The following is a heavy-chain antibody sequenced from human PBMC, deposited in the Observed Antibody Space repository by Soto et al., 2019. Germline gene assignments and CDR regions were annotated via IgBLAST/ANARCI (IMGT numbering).Heavy chain of an antibody. V-gene: IGHV1-3*05. D-gene: IGHD1-1*01. CDR3: ASNQIPLEPYGMDV. J-gene: IGHJ6*02. CDR1: GYTFTSYA. CDR2: INAGNGNT. Sequence: QVQLVQSGAEEKKPGASVKVSCKASGYTFTSYAIHWVRQAAGQRLEWMGRINAGNGNTKYSQKFQGRVTITGDTSASKAYMDLSSLRSENTAVYYCASNQIPLEPYGMDVWGQGTTVTVSS.